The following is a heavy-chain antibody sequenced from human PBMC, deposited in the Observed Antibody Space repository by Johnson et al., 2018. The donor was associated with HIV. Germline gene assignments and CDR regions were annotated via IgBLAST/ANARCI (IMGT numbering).Heavy chain of an antibody. V-gene: IGHV3-66*01. CDR3: ARDRGKAGYAFDI. D-gene: IGHD3-10*01. CDR1: GFAVSSNY. J-gene: IGHJ3*02. CDR2: IYSGGST. Sequence: VQLVESGGGLVQSGGSLRLSCGVSGFAVSSNYMSWVRQAPGKGLEWVSIIYSGGSTYYAESVKGRFTISRDNSKNTLYLQMNSLRVEDTAVYYCARDRGKAGYAFDIWGQGTMVTVSS.